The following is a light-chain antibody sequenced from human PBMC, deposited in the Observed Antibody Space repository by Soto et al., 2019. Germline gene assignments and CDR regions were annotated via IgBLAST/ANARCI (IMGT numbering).Light chain of an antibody. Sequence: EIVLTQSPGTLSLSPGERATLSCRASQSVSSSYLAWYQQKPGQAPRLLIYGASSRATGIPDRFSGSGSGTDFTLIISILEPEDFAVYYCQQYERSPRTFGQGTKVEIK. V-gene: IGKV3-20*01. CDR3: QQYERSPRT. J-gene: IGKJ1*01. CDR1: QSVSSSY. CDR2: GAS.